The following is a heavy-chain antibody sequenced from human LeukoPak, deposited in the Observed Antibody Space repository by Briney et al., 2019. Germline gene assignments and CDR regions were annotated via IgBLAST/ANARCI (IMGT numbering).Heavy chain of an antibody. J-gene: IGHJ4*02. Sequence: GGSLRLSCAASEFSVRSNYMTGVGQAPGKGLEGVSLIYSGGSAYYADSVKGRFTISRDNSKNTLYLQMNSLRAEDTAVYYCARGPSGYHTTGGQGTLVTVPS. CDR1: EFSVRSNY. CDR2: IYSGGSA. CDR3: ARGPSGYHTT. V-gene: IGHV3-66*01. D-gene: IGHD5-12*01.